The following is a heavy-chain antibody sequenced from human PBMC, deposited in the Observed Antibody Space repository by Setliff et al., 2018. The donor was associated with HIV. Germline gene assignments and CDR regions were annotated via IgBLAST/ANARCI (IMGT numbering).Heavy chain of an antibody. CDR2: IMPMLGTA. J-gene: IGHJ4*02. V-gene: IGHV1-69*11. Sequence: SVKVSCKASGGTFSNYFISWIRQAPGQGLEWMGKIMPMLGTANYAQKFQGRVTITADESTSTVYMELRSLTSKDTAMYYRARDAGYIGSSWDRWGQGTLVTVSS. D-gene: IGHD5-12*01. CDR3: ARDAGYIGSSWDR. CDR1: GGTFSNYF.